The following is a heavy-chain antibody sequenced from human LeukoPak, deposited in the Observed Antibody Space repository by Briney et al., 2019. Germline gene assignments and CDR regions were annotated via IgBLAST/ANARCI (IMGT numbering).Heavy chain of an antibody. CDR1: GFTFSTYA. D-gene: IGHD2-8*02. Sequence: GGSLRLSCAASGFTFSTYAMNWVRQAPGKGLEWVSTFSGSIDTTYYADSVKGRFTISRDNSKNTLYLQMDSLTAEDTAVYYCATYRQVLLPFESWGQGTLVTVSS. CDR3: ATYRQVLLPFES. J-gene: IGHJ4*02. V-gene: IGHV3-23*01. CDR2: FSGSIDTT.